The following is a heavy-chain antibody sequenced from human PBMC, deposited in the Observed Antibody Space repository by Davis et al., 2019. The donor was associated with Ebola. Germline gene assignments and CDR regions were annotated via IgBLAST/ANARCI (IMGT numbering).Heavy chain of an antibody. J-gene: IGHJ4*02. D-gene: IGHD5-18*01. V-gene: IGHV3-7*03. CDR1: GFIFSNYW. CDR2: IRQDGREK. Sequence: GGSLRLSCAASGFIFSNYWMSWVRQAPGKGLEWVANIRQDGREKHYVDSVKGRFTISRDNAKNSLYLQMNSLRAEDTALYYCAKDMAYSPTHSFDYWGQGTLVTVSS. CDR3: AKDMAYSPTHSFDY.